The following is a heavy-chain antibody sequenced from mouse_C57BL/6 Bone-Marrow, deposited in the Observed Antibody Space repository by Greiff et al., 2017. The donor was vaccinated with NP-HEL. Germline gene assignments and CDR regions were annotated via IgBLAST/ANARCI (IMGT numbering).Heavy chain of an antibody. CDR1: GFTFSSYA. Sequence: EVMLVESGEGLVKPGGSLKLSCAASGFTFSSYAMSWVRQTPEKRLEWVAYISSGGDYIYYADTVKGRFTFTRDNARNTLYLQMSSLKSEETAMYYYTRKRWYFDYWGQGTTLTVSS. CDR3: TRKRWYFDY. D-gene: IGHD1-1*02. V-gene: IGHV5-9-1*02. CDR2: ISSGGDYI. J-gene: IGHJ2*01.